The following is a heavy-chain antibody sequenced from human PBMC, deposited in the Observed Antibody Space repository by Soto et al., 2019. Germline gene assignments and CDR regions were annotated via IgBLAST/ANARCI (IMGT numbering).Heavy chain of an antibody. V-gene: IGHV3-21*01. CDR3: ARGYDFWSGYYTYHDY. J-gene: IGHJ4*02. CDR2: ISSSSSYI. Sequence: GGSLRLSCAASGFTFSSYSMNWVRQAPGKGLEWVSSISSSSSYIYYADSVKGRFTISRDNAKNSLYLQMNSLRAEDTAVYYCARGYDFWSGYYTYHDYWGQGTLVTVSS. D-gene: IGHD3-3*01. CDR1: GFTFSSYS.